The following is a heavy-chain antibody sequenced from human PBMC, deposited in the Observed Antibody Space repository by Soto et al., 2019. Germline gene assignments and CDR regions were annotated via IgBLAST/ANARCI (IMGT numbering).Heavy chain of an antibody. CDR2: IFYTGST. CDR3: ARAGFSYGHLLF. V-gene: IGHV4-30-4*01. Sequence: SATLSLTYSVSGGNINSGDYCWSWIRQPPGKGLEWIGSIFYTGSTYYSPSLKSRAAISMDTSKNQFSLSLTSVTAADTAVYYCARAGFSYGHLLFWGQGIRVTVSS. CDR1: GGNINSGDYC. D-gene: IGHD3-10*01. J-gene: IGHJ4*02.